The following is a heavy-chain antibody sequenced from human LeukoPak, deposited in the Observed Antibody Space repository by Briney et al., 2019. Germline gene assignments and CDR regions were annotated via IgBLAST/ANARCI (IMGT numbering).Heavy chain of an antibody. CDR2: VSYDGTNK. J-gene: IGHJ4*02. V-gene: IGHV3-30-3*01. CDR3: ARDTAMVTGYLDF. CDR1: GFSFSSHA. Sequence: GRSLRLSCAAFGFSFSSHAMHWVRQAPPKGLDWVAVVSYDGTNKYYADSVKGRFTISRDNPKNTVFLQMNSLRAEDTAFYYCARDTAMVTGYLDFWGQGTLVSVSS. D-gene: IGHD5-18*01.